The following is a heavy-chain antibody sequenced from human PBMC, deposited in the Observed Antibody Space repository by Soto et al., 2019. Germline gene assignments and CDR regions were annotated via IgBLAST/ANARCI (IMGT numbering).Heavy chain of an antibody. CDR2: INAGNGNT. D-gene: IGHD2-2*01. Sequence: ASVKVSWKAAGYGFTSYAMHWVRQAPGQRLEWMGWINAGNGNTKYSQKFQGRVTITRDTSASTAYMELSSRRSEDTAVYYCARGYQPLDVWGQGTTVTVSS. CDR1: GYGFTSYA. V-gene: IGHV1-3*01. J-gene: IGHJ6*02. CDR3: ARGYQPLDV.